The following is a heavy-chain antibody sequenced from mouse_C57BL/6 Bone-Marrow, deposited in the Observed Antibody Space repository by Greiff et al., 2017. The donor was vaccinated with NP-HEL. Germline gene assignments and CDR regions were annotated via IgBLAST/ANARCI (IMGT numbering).Heavy chain of an antibody. V-gene: IGHV3-1*01. CDR1: GYSITSGYD. D-gene: IGHD1-1*01. CDR2: ISYSGST. Sequence: EVKLQESGPGMVKPSQSLSLTCTVTGYSITSGYDWHWIRHFPGNKLEWMGYISYSGSTNYNPSLKSRTSITHDTSKNHFFLKLNSVTTEDTATYYCARSCTTDWYFDVWGTGTTVTVSS. J-gene: IGHJ1*03. CDR3: ARSCTTDWYFDV.